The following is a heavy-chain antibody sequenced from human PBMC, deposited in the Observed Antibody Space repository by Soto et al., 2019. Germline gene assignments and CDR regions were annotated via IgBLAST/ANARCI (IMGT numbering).Heavy chain of an antibody. D-gene: IGHD3-10*01. CDR2: VHHSWGS. J-gene: IGHJ6*02. V-gene: IGHV4-59*08. CDR1: GGSISSYY. CDR3: ARQGFGPLHGLVDV. Sequence: QVQLQESGPGLVKPSETLSLSCTVSGGSISSYYWSWFRQSPGKRMEWIGYVHHSWGSSYNPSLQSRVAISLDTSKSQFSLKGTPVTATDAAVYYCARQGFGPLHGLVDVWGQGTTVTVSS.